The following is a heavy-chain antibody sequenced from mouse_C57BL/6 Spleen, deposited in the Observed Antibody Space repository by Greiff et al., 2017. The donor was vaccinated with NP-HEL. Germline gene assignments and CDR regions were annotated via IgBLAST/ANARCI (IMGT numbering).Heavy chain of an antibody. V-gene: IGHV1-9*01. J-gene: IGHJ1*03. D-gene: IGHD1-1*02. CDR2: ILPGSGST. CDR1: GYTFTGYW. Sequence: VQLQESGAELMKPGASVKLSCKASGYTFTGYWLEWVKQRPGHGLEWIGGILPGSGSTNYNEQFKGKATFTADTSSNTAYMQLSSLTTEDSAIYYCARLRACGGNRSVGVWGTGTTVTVSS. CDR3: ARLRACGGNRSVGV.